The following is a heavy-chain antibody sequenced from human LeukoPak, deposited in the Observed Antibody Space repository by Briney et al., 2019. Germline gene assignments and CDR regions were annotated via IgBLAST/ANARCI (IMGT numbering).Heavy chain of an antibody. Sequence: SETLSLTCTVSGGSISSSSYYWGWIRQPPGKGLEWIGSIYYSGSTYYNPSLKSRVTISVDTSKNQFSLKLSSVTAADTAVYYCARPYGDSTYYFDYWGQGTLVTVSS. D-gene: IGHD5-24*01. CDR3: ARPYGDSTYYFDY. CDR1: GGSISSSSYY. CDR2: IYYSGST. V-gene: IGHV4-39*01. J-gene: IGHJ4*02.